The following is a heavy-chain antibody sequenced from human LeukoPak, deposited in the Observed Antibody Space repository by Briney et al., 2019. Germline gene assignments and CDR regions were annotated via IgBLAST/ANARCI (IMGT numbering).Heavy chain of an antibody. CDR1: AFPFSSYS. D-gene: IGHD6-19*01. Sequence: GGSLRLSCAASAFPFSSYSMNWVRQAPGKGLEWVSSISSSSSYIYYADSVKGRFTISRDNAKNSLYLQMNSTRAEDTAVYYCEGGVAVAGNDYWGQGTLVTVSS. CDR2: ISSSSSYI. CDR3: EGGVAVAGNDY. J-gene: IGHJ4*02. V-gene: IGHV3-21*01.